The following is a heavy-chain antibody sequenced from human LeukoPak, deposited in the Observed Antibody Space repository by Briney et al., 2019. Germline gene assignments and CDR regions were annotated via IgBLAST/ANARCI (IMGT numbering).Heavy chain of an antibody. CDR3: AKDRPRSSSSINYFDY. J-gene: IGHJ4*02. D-gene: IGHD6-13*01. CDR1: GFTFSCYA. Sequence: PGGSLRLSCAAFGFTFSCYAMSWVRQAPGKGLEWVSAISGSGGSTYYADSVKGRFTISRDNSKNTLYLQMNSLRAEDTAVYYCAKDRPRSSSSINYFDYWGQGTLVTVSS. V-gene: IGHV3-23*01. CDR2: ISGSGGST.